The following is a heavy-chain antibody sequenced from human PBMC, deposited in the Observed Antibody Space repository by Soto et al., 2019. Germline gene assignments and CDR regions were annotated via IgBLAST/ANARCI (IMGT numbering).Heavy chain of an antibody. Sequence: QVQLQQWGAGLLKPSETLSRTCAVYGGSFSGYYWSWIRQPPGKGLEWIGEINHSGSTNYNPSLKSRVTISVDTSKNQFSLKLSSVTAADTAVYYCARGGSSWKIRDFDYWGQGTLVTVSS. CDR2: INHSGST. J-gene: IGHJ4*02. D-gene: IGHD6-13*01. CDR1: GGSFSGYY. CDR3: ARGGSSWKIRDFDY. V-gene: IGHV4-34*01.